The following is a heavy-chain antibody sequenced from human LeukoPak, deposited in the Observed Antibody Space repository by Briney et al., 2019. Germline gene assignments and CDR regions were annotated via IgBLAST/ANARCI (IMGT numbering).Heavy chain of an antibody. CDR3: ATSKSMGATTEYFQH. V-gene: IGHV1-18*01. D-gene: IGHD1-26*01. Sequence: ASVKVSCKASGYTFTSYGISWVRQAPGQGLEWMGWISAYNGNTNYAQKLQGRVTMTTDTSTSTAYMELRSLRSEDTAVYYCATSKSMGATTEYFQHWGQGTLVTVSS. J-gene: IGHJ1*01. CDR1: GYTFTSYG. CDR2: ISAYNGNT.